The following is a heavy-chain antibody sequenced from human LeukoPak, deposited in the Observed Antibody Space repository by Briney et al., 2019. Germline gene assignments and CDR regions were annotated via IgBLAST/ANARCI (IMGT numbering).Heavy chain of an antibody. CDR1: GFTFSDYY. CDR3: ARVMRRVATEFDY. V-gene: IGHV3-11*01. Sequence: GGSLRPSCAASGFTFSDYYMSWIRQAPGKGLEWVSYISSSGSTIYYADSVKGRFTISRDNAKNSLYLQMNSLRAEDTAVYYCARVMRRVATEFDYWGQGTLVTVSS. CDR2: ISSSGSTI. D-gene: IGHD5-12*01. J-gene: IGHJ4*02.